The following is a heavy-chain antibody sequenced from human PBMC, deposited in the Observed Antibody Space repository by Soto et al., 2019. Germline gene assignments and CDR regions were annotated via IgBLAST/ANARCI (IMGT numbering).Heavy chain of an antibody. V-gene: IGHV3-7*03. J-gene: IGHJ4*02. Sequence: LRLSCEASGFTFSDYWMSWVRQAPGKGPEWVANIKFDGSEKQYVDSVRGRFTISRDSSRSSLSLQMNSLRAGDTAVYYCVKDGGYCSSSTCYAPRNHYFDSWGQGTLVTVSS. D-gene: IGHD2-2*01. CDR3: VKDGGYCSSSTCYAPRNHYFDS. CDR1: GFTFSDYW. CDR2: IKFDGSEK.